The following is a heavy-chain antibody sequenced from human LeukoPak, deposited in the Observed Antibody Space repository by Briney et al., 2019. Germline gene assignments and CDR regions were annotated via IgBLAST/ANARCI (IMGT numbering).Heavy chain of an antibody. Sequence: ASVKVSCKVSVYTLTELSMHWVRQAPGKGLEWMGGFDPEDGETIYAQKFQGRVTMTEDTSTDTAYMELSSLRSEDTAVYYCATPRPHYYDSSGYKGDAFDIWGQGTMVTVSS. CDR1: VYTLTELS. D-gene: IGHD3-22*01. CDR3: ATPRPHYYDSSGYKGDAFDI. J-gene: IGHJ3*02. CDR2: FDPEDGET. V-gene: IGHV1-24*01.